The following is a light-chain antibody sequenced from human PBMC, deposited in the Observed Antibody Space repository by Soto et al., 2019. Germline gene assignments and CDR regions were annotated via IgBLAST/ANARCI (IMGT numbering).Light chain of an antibody. V-gene: IGKV1-27*01. Sequence: DIQMTQSPSSLSASLGDRVTITCRASQGIGVYLAWFQQKPGKVPKLLIYAASALQSGVPSRFSGSGSGTDFTLTISSLQPEDIATYYCQKYNSAPLTLGGGTRVEIK. CDR1: QGIGVY. CDR3: QKYNSAPLT. J-gene: IGKJ4*01. CDR2: AAS.